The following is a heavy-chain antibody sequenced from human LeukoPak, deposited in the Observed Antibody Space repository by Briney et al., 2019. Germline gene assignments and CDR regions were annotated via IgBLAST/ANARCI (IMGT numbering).Heavy chain of an antibody. CDR2: IYTSGST. D-gene: IGHD2-15*01. V-gene: IGHV4-4*07. Sequence: SETLSLTCTVSCGSLSSYYWSWIRQPAGKGLEWIGRIYTSGSTNYNPSLKSRATMSVDTSKNQFSLKLSSVTAADTAVYYCARGDEYCSGGSCYSPYYYMDVWGKGTTVTISS. J-gene: IGHJ6*03. CDR1: CGSLSSYY. CDR3: ARGDEYCSGGSCYSPYYYMDV.